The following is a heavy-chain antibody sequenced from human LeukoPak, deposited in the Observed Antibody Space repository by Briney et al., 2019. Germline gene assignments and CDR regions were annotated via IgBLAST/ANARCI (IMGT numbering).Heavy chain of an antibody. D-gene: IGHD3-10*01. CDR2: INPSGGST. CDR1: GYTFTSYY. V-gene: IGHV1-46*01. J-gene: IGHJ6*02. CDR3: ARDQFGGESGIRFWPEPNYYYGMDV. Sequence: ASVKVSCKASGYTFTSYYMHWGRQAPGQGLEWMGIINPSGGSTSYAQKFQGRVTMTRDTSTSTVYMELSSLRSEDTAVYYCARDQFGGESGIRFWPEPNYYYGMDVWGQGTTVTVSS.